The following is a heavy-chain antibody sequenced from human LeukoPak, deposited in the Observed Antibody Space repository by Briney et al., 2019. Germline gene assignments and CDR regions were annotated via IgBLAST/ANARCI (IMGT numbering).Heavy chain of an antibody. V-gene: IGHV1-69*04. Sequence: ASVTVSCKASGYTFTSYDINWVRQAPGQGLEWMGRIIPILGIANYAQKFQGRVTITADKSTSTAYMELSSLRSEDTAVYYCARGGHYYDSSRMVDYWGQGTLVTVSS. CDR3: ARGGHYYDSSRMVDY. CDR1: GYTFTSYD. D-gene: IGHD3-22*01. CDR2: IIPILGIA. J-gene: IGHJ4*02.